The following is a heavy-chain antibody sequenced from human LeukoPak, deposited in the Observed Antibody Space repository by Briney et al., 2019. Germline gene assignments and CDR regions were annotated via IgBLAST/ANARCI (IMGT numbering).Heavy chain of an antibody. CDR2: IAVGSGNT. J-gene: IGHJ6*02. CDR1: GFTFSTPS. V-gene: IGHV1-58*02. D-gene: IGHD2-15*01. CDR3: AAEGAGNYCSGGSCYSHDGMDV. Sequence: GASVKVSFKATGFTFSTPSIQWVRQTRGQRLEWIGWIAVGSGNTKCAQKFQERVTMSGDKSTSTVSMEVTSLTSEDTAVYYCAAEGAGNYCSGGSCYSHDGMDVWGQGTTVTVSS.